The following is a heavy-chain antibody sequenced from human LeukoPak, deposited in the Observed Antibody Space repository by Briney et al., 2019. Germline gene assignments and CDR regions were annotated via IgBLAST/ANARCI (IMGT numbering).Heavy chain of an antibody. D-gene: IGHD3-22*01. CDR3: ARGRYDSSGNWFDP. V-gene: IGHV1-2*04. CDR2: INPNSGGT. Sequence: ASVKVSCKASGYTFTRHGFSWVRQAPGQGLEWMGWINPNSGGTNYAQKFQGWVTMTRDTSISTAYMELSRLRSDDTAVYYCARGRYDSSGNWFDPWGQGTLVTVSS. J-gene: IGHJ5*02. CDR1: GYTFTRHG.